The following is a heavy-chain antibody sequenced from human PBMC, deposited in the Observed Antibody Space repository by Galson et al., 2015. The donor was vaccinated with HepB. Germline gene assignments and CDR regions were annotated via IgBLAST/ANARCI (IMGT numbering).Heavy chain of an antibody. Sequence: SLRLSCAASGFAVSNYGMTWVRQAPGKGLEWVSSMSTSHGATYYADSVKGRFTISRDESKNTLCLQMDSLRAQDTAMYFCANGGIGGSAGLDYWGQGTLVTVSS. V-gene: IGHV3-23*01. D-gene: IGHD1-26*01. J-gene: IGHJ4*02. CDR1: GFAVSNYG. CDR3: ANGGIGGSAGLDY. CDR2: MSTSHGAT.